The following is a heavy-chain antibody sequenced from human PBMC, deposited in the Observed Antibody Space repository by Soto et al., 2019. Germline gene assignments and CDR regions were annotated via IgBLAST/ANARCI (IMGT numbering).Heavy chain of an antibody. J-gene: IGHJ4*02. V-gene: IGHV1-18*01. CDR2: ISAYNGNT. CDR1: VCSFTSYG. CDR3: DTNSYYDSSGYYPY. Sequence: KVSCKASVCSFTSYGISWVRQSPGQGLEWMGWISAYNGNTNYAQKLQGRVTMTTDTSTSTAYMELRSLRSDDTAVYYCDTNSYYDSSGYYPYWAQGTLVTVSS. D-gene: IGHD3-22*01.